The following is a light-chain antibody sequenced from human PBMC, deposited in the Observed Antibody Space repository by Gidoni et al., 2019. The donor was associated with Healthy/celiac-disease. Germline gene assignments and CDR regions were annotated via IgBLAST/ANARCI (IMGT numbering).Light chain of an antibody. CDR2: DVS. CDR1: SSHVGGYNY. Sequence: HSALPQPASLSGSPGQSVTISCTGTSSHVGGYNYVSWYRQHPGKAPKLMIYDVSKRPSGVSNRFSGSKSGNTDSLTISGLQAEDEAGYYCSSYTSSSTVWVFGGGTKLTVL. V-gene: IGLV2-14*03. J-gene: IGLJ3*02. CDR3: SSYTSSSTVWV.